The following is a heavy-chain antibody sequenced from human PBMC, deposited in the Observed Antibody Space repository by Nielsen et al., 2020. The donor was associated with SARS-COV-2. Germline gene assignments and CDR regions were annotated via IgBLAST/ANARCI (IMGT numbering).Heavy chain of an antibody. CDR1: GYTFTSYV. J-gene: IGHJ4*02. CDR3: ARDVNMITFGGVMYYFDY. V-gene: IGHV1-18*01. Sequence: ASVKVSCKASGYTFTSYVISWVRQAPGQGLEWMGWISAYNGNTNYAQKLQGRVTMTTDTSTSTAYMELRSLRSDDTAVYYCARDVNMITFGGVMYYFDYWGQGTLVTVSS. D-gene: IGHD3-16*01. CDR2: ISAYNGNT.